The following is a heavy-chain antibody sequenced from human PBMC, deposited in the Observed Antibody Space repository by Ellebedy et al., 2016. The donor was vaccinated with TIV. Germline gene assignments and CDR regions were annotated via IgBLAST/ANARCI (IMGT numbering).Heavy chain of an antibody. V-gene: IGHV3-7*01. J-gene: IGHJ4*02. Sequence: GESLKISCAASGFTFSNYWMSWVRQAPVKGLEWVANIKQDGSEKYYVDSVKGRFSISRDNAKNSLYVQMNSLRDEDTAVYYCARDQWLGRAYYFDSWGQGTLVTVSS. CDR3: ARDQWLGRAYYFDS. CDR2: IKQDGSEK. CDR1: GFTFSNYW. D-gene: IGHD6-19*01.